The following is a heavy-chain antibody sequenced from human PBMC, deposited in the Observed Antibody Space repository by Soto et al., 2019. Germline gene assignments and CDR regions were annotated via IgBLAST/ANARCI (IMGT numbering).Heavy chain of an antibody. Sequence: EVQLVESGGGLVQPGGSLRLSCAASGSTFSSNWMHWVRQGPGKGLVWVSRIDNDGSSRDYADSVKGRFTISRDNAKNTLYLEMSSLRAEDTAVYYCATGSGWYSPDYWGQGTLVTVSS. CDR1: GSTFSSNW. D-gene: IGHD6-19*01. V-gene: IGHV3-74*01. CDR2: IDNDGSSR. J-gene: IGHJ4*02. CDR3: ATGSGWYSPDY.